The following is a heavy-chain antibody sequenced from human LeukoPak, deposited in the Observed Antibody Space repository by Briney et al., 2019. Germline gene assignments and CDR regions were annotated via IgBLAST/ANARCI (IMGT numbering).Heavy chain of an antibody. CDR1: GDTFTKYY. J-gene: IGHJ4*02. D-gene: IGHD6-6*01. V-gene: IGHV1-46*01. CDR3: ASGISSSSTFYY. CDR2: INPGGGST. Sequence: ASVKVSCKASGDTFTKYYMHWVRQAPGQGLEWMGIINPGGGSTTYTQKFQGRVTMTRDTSTSTVYMELSGLRSEDTAVYYCASGISSSSTFYYWGQGTLVTVSS.